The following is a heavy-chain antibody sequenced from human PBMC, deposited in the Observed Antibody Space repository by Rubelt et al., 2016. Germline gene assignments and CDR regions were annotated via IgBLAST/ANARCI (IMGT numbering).Heavy chain of an antibody. D-gene: IGHD5-24*01. CDR3: ARREEMATSDY. CDR2: INHSGST. J-gene: IGHJ4*02. Sequence: QVQLQQWGAGLLKPSETLSLTCAVYGGSFSGYCWSWIRQPPGKGLEWIGEINHSGSTNYNPSLTSVVTISVDTHKNQFSLKLSSVTAADTAVYYCARREEMATSDYWGQGTLVTVSS. CDR1: GGSFSGYC. V-gene: IGHV4-34*01.